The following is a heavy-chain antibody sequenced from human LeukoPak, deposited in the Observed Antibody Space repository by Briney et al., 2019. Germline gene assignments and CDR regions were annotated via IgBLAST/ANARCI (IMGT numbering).Heavy chain of an antibody. Sequence: SETLSLTCTVSGGSISSYYWSWIRQPPGKGLEWIGYIYYSGSTNYNPSLKSRVTISVDTSKNQFSLKLSSVTAADTAVYYCARDMALYYYGSEFYRMDVWGKGTTVTVSS. J-gene: IGHJ6*04. V-gene: IGHV4-59*01. CDR2: IYYSGST. D-gene: IGHD3-10*01. CDR1: GGSISSYY. CDR3: ARDMALYYYGSEFYRMDV.